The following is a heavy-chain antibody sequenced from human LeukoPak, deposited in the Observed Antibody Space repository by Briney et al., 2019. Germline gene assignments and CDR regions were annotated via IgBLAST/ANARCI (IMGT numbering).Heavy chain of an antibody. V-gene: IGHV4-4*07. D-gene: IGHD3-10*01. CDR2: INTGRTF. J-gene: IGHJ4*02. CDR3: ARGPTHGATYFDS. Sequence: SETLSLTCTVSSGSLSSYYWSYIRQSAGGGLEWIGRINTGRTFLYNPSLKSRVTLSIDTSRNQFSLNLNSVTAADTAVYFCARGPTHGATYFDSWGQGTLVTVSS. CDR1: SGSLSSYY.